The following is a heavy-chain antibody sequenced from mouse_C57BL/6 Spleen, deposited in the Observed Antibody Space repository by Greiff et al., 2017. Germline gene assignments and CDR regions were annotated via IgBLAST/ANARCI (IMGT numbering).Heavy chain of an antibody. CDR1: GYTFTDYN. CDR2: INPNNGGT. CDR3: ARGGTAQATLAY. Sequence: EVQLQQSGPELVKPGASVKIPCKASGYTFTDYNMDWVKQSHGKSLEWIGDINPNNGGTIYNQKFKGKATLTVDTSSSTAYMELRSLTSEDTAVYYCARGGTAQATLAYWGQGTLVTVSA. D-gene: IGHD3-2*02. V-gene: IGHV1-18*01. J-gene: IGHJ3*01.